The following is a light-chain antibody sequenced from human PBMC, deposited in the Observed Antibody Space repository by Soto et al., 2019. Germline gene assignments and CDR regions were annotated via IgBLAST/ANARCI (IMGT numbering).Light chain of an antibody. Sequence: QSALTQPPSASGSPGQLVTISCTGTSSDVGGYNYVSWYQQHPGKAPKLMIYDVTQRPSGVPDRFSGSKSGNTASLTASGLQAEDEADYYCSSYAGTHVVFGTGTKVTVL. CDR1: SSDVGGYNY. CDR2: DVT. V-gene: IGLV2-8*01. CDR3: SSYAGTHVV. J-gene: IGLJ1*01.